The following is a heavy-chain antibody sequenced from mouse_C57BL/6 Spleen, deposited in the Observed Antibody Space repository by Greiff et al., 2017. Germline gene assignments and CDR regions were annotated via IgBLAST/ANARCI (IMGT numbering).Heavy chain of an antibody. D-gene: IGHD1-1*01. Sequence: QVQLKQPGAELVKPGASVKLSCKASGYTFTSYWMQWVKQRPGQGLEWIGEIDPSDSYTNYNQKFKGKATLTVDTSSSTAYMQLSSLTSEDSAVYYCARGLLRSDFDYWGQGTTLTVSS. V-gene: IGHV1-50*01. CDR3: ARGLLRSDFDY. CDR1: GYTFTSYW. CDR2: IDPSDSYT. J-gene: IGHJ2*01.